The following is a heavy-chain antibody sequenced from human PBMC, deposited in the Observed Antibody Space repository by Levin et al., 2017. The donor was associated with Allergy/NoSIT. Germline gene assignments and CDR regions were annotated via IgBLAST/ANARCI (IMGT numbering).Heavy chain of an antibody. CDR2: ISYDGSNK. CDR3: ARGWQHDAFDI. D-gene: IGHD2-15*01. Sequence: GGSLRLSCAASGFTFSSYAMHWVRQAPGKGLEWVAVISYDGSNKYYADSVKGRFTISRDNSKNTLYLQMNSLRAEDTAVYYCARGWQHDAFDIWGQGTMVTVSS. J-gene: IGHJ3*02. CDR1: GFTFSSYA. V-gene: IGHV3-30*04.